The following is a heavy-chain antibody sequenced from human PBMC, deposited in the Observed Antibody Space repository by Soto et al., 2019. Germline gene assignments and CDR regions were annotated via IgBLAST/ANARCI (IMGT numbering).Heavy chain of an antibody. J-gene: IGHJ4*02. CDR3: ASHYVERKHD. Sequence: EVQLVESGGGLVKPGGSLSLSCAASGFTFSSYTMNWVRQAPGKGLEWVSSISSSSSYIQYADSVKGRFTISRDNAKNSLYLQMNSLRAEDTAVYYCASHYVERKHDWGQGTLVTVSS. CDR1: GFTFSSYT. D-gene: IGHD4-17*01. CDR2: ISSSSSYI. V-gene: IGHV3-21*01.